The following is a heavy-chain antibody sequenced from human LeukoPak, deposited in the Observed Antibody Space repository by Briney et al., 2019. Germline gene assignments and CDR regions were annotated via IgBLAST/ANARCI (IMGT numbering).Heavy chain of an antibody. V-gene: IGHV3-66*01. CDR3: ARDLEAANTYYFDY. Sequence: GGSLRLSCAASGFTVSSSYMSWVRQAPGKGLEWVSIISSAGTTYYADSVKGRFTISRDNSKNTVYLQVNSLRDEDTAVYYCARDLEAANTYYFDYWGQGTMVSVAS. D-gene: IGHD6-13*01. CDR2: ISSAGTT. J-gene: IGHJ4*02. CDR1: GFTVSSSY.